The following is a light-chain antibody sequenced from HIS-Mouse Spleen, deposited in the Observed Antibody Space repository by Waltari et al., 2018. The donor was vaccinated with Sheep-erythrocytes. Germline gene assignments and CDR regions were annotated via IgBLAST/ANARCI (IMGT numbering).Light chain of an antibody. Sequence: DIQMTQSPSSLSASVGDRVTITCQASQDISNYLNWYQQKPGKAPKLLNYDASNLETGVPSRLSGSGSGTDFTFTISSLQPEDIATYYCQQYDNLPYTFGQGTKLEIK. CDR2: DAS. CDR1: QDISNY. J-gene: IGKJ2*01. CDR3: QQYDNLPYT. V-gene: IGKV1-33*01.